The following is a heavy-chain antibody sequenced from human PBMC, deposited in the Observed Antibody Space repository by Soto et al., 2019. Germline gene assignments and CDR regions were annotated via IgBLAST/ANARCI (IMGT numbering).Heavy chain of an antibody. Sequence: QVQLVESGGGVVQPGRSLRLSCAASGFTFSSYGMHWVRQAPGKGLEWVAVISYDGSNKYYADSVKGRFTISRDNSKNTLYLQMNSLRAEDTAVYYCAKAPPAYYYDSSGYYGDYWGQGTLVTVSS. J-gene: IGHJ4*02. CDR3: AKAPPAYYYDSSGYYGDY. CDR1: GFTFSSYG. V-gene: IGHV3-30*18. CDR2: ISYDGSNK. D-gene: IGHD3-22*01.